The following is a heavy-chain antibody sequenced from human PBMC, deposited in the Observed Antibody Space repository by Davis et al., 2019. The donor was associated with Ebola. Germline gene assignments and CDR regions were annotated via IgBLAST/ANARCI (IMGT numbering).Heavy chain of an antibody. CDR3: KPARRDWFDP. Sequence: GGSLRLSCTASGFTFGAYPMSWVRQAPGKGLEWVGFIRSKAYGGTTEYAASVKGRFTISRDDSKSIAYLQMNSLKTEDTAVYYCKPARRDWFDPWGQGTLVTVSS. CDR2: IRSKAYGGTT. D-gene: IGHD2-2*01. J-gene: IGHJ5*02. V-gene: IGHV3-49*04. CDR1: GFTFGAYP.